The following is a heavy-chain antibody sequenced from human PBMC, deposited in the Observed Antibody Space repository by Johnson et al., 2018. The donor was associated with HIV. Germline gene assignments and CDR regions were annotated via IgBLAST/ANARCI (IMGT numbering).Heavy chain of an antibody. D-gene: IGHD2-2*01. Sequence: QVQLVESGGGVVQPGRSLRLSCVASGFTFSSYAMHWVRQAPGKGLEWVAVISYDGSNKYYADSVKGRFTISRDNSKNTLYLQMNSLRAEDTAVYYCARGAPEDIVVVPAAFDIWGQGTMVTVSS. CDR2: ISYDGSNK. J-gene: IGHJ3*02. V-gene: IGHV3-30-3*01. CDR1: GFTFSSYA. CDR3: ARGAPEDIVVVPAAFDI.